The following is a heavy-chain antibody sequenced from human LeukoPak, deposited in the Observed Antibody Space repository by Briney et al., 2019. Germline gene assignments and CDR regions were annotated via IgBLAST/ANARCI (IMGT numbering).Heavy chain of an antibody. V-gene: IGHV4-61*08. D-gene: IGHD2/OR15-2a*01. CDR1: GGSISSGGYY. J-gene: IGHJ4*02. Sequence: SETLSLTCTVSGGSISSGGYYWSWIRQHPGKGLEWIGYIYYSGSTNYNPSLKSRVTMSVDTSKNQFSLKLSSVTAADTAVYYCAGHHPRNTVDFWGQGTLVTVSS. CDR2: IYYSGST. CDR3: AGHHPRNTVDF.